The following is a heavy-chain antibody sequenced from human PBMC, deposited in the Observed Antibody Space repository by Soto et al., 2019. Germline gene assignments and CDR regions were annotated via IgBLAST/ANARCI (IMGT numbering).Heavy chain of an antibody. D-gene: IGHD1-26*01. Sequence: QVQLQQWGAGLLKPSETLPLTCAVYGGSFRGYYWSWTRQPPGRGLEWIGQINPGGSTNYTRSLTRRVTISVDTYKRQSSLKLNSVTAADTAVYYWAREPQDYYCHDMDVWGQGPTVTASS. V-gene: IGHV4-34*01. CDR2: INPGGST. J-gene: IGHJ6*02. CDR3: AREPQDYYCHDMDV. CDR1: GGSFRGYY.